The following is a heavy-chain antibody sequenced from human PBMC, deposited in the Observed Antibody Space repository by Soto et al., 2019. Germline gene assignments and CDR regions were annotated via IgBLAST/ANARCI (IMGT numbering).Heavy chain of an antibody. CDR3: ARDAYSSRLKPDY. D-gene: IGHD6-13*01. J-gene: IGHJ4*02. CDR1: GFTFSSYG. Sequence: GGSLRLSCAASGFTFSSYGMHWVRQAPGKGLEWVAVIWYDGSNKYYADSVKGRFTISRDNSKNTLYLQMNSLRAEDTAVYYCARDAYSSRLKPDYWGQGTLVTVSS. CDR2: IWYDGSNK. V-gene: IGHV3-33*01.